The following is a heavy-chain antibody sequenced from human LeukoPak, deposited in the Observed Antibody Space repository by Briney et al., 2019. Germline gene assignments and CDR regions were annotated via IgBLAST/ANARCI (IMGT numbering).Heavy chain of an antibody. V-gene: IGHV1-24*01. CDR2: FDTEDGET. CDR1: GYTLTELS. J-gene: IGHJ4*02. D-gene: IGHD3-22*01. CDR3: ATSYYDSSGYYYYFDY. Sequence: ASVKVSCKVSGYTLTELSMHWVRQAPGKGLEWMGGFDTEDGETIYAQKFQGRVTMTEDTSTDTAHMELSSLRSEDTAVYYCATSYYDSSGYYYYFDYWGQGTLVTVSS.